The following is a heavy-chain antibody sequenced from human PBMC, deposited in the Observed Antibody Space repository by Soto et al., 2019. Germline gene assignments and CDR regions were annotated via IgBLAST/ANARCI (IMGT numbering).Heavy chain of an antibody. D-gene: IGHD6-19*01. V-gene: IGHV3-23*01. CDR3: AKVWQWLVGGGYFDY. CDR1: GFTFSSYA. Sequence: GGSLRLSCAASGFTFSSYAMSWVRQAPGKGLEWVSAISGSGGSTYYADSVKGRFTISRDNSKNTLYLQMNSLRAEDTAVYYCAKVWQWLVGGGYFDYWGQGTLVTVSS. CDR2: ISGSGGST. J-gene: IGHJ4*02.